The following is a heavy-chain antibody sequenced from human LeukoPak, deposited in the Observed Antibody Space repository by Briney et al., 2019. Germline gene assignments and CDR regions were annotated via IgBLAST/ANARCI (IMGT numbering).Heavy chain of an antibody. J-gene: IGHJ4*02. D-gene: IGHD1-14*01. Sequence: GGSLRLSCAASGFTFSSYAMSWVRQAPGKGLEWVSSISDSGDNTYYADSVKGRFTMSRDNSKNTLYLQMNSLRAEDTAVYYCARSQAGGDSGPDIYWGQGTLVTVSS. CDR1: GFTFSSYA. CDR2: ISDSGDNT. V-gene: IGHV3-23*01. CDR3: ARSQAGGDSGPDIY.